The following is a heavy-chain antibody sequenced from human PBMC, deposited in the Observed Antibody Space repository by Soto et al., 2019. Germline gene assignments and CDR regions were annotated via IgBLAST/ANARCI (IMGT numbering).Heavy chain of an antibody. CDR2: ISYDGSNK. D-gene: IGHD1-26*01. V-gene: IGHV3-30*03. J-gene: IGHJ3*02. Sequence: PGETLRLTCAASGFTFSSYGIHWVRQAPGKGLEWVSVISYDGSNKYYADSVKRRFTISRDNSKNTLYLQMNSLRAEDTAVYYCARYSGSYPDGAFDIWGQGTMVTVSS. CDR1: GFTFSSYG. CDR3: ARYSGSYPDGAFDI.